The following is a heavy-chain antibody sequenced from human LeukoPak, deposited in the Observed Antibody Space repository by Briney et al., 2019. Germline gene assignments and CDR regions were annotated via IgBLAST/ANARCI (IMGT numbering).Heavy chain of an antibody. CDR1: GFTFSDYY. D-gene: IGHD6-13*01. CDR3: ARGYSSSWYPGDY. V-gene: IGHV3-11*05. CDR2: ISSSSSYT. J-gene: IGHJ4*02. Sequence: GGSLRLSCAASGFTFSDYYMSWIRQAPGKGLEWVSYISSSSSYTKYADSVKGRFTISRDNAKNSLYLQMNSLRTEDTAVYYCARGYSSSWYPGDYWGQGTLVTVSS.